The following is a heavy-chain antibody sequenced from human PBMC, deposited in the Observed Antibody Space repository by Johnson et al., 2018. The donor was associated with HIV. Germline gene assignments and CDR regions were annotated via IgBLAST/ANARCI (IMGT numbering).Heavy chain of an antibody. Sequence: QMLLVESGGGVVQPGGSLRLSGAGSGFTLSSYGMNWVRQAPGKGLEGVALIRYDGSKKYSANSGKGRFTISRDNSKKTMDLEMNSLRAEDTAVYYCAKEYYYDSSCFPDAFDIWGQGTMVTVSS. V-gene: IGHV3-30*02. CDR1: GFTLSSYG. CDR2: IRYDGSKK. J-gene: IGHJ3*02. D-gene: IGHD3-22*01. CDR3: AKEYYYDSSCFPDAFDI.